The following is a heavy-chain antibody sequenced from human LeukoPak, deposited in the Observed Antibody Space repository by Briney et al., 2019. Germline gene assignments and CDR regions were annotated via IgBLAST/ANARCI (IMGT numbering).Heavy chain of an antibody. V-gene: IGHV1-46*01. J-gene: IGHJ1*01. CDR1: GYTFTSYY. CDR2: INPSGGST. D-gene: IGHD3-22*01. CDR3: ARVYYYDSSGYYQPSGYFQH. Sequence: ASVTVSCKASGYTFTSYYMHWVRQAPGQGLEWMGIINPSGGSTSYAQKFQGRVTMTGDTSTSTVYMELSSLRAEDTAVYYCARVYYYDSSGYYQPSGYFQHWGQGTLVTVSS.